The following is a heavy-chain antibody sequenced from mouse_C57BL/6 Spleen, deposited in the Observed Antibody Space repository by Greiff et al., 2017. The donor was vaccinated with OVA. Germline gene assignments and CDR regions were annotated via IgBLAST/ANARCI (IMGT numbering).Heavy chain of an antibody. CDR3: ARSGYYGSSYLDY. CDR2: MYPGSGNT. V-gene: IGHV1-84*01. D-gene: IGHD1-1*01. CDR1: GYTFTDYY. Sequence: QVQLKESGPELVKPGASVKISCKASGYTFTDYYINWVKQRPGQGLEWIGWMYPGSGNTKYNEKFKGKATLTVDTSSSTAYMQLSSLTSEDSAVYVCARSGYYGSSYLDYWGQGTTLTVSS. J-gene: IGHJ2*01.